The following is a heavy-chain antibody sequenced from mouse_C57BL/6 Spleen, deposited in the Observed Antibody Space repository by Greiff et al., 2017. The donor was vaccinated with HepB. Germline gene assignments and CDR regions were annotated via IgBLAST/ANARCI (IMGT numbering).Heavy chain of an antibody. V-gene: IGHV1-78*01. D-gene: IGHD2-4*01. Sequence: VQLQQSDAELVKPGASVKISCKVSGYTFTDHTIHWMKQRPEQGLEWIGYIYPRDGSTKYNEKFTGKATLTADKSSSTAYMQLNSLTSEDSAVYFCAKGVLYYDYDGYYAMDYWGQGTSVTVSS. J-gene: IGHJ4*01. CDR1: GYTFTDHT. CDR3: AKGVLYYDYDGYYAMDY. CDR2: IYPRDGST.